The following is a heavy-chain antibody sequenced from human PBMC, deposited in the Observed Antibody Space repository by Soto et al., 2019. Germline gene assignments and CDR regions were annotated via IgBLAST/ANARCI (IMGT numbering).Heavy chain of an antibody. CDR3: ARDLGLEVPTGLGRDSSWYGWFDP. J-gene: IGHJ5*02. D-gene: IGHD6-13*01. CDR1: GYTFTSYG. Sequence: ASVKVSCKASGYTFTSYGISWVRQAPGQGLEWMGWISAYNGNTNYAQKLQGRVTMTTDTSTSTAYMELRSLRSDDTAVYYCARDLGLEVPTGLGRDSSWYGWFDPWGQGTLVTVSS. CDR2: ISAYNGNT. V-gene: IGHV1-18*01.